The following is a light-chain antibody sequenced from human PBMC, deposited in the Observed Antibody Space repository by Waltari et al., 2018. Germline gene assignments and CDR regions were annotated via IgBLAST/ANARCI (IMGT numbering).Light chain of an antibody. V-gene: IGLV6-57*01. CDR2: ETH. J-gene: IGLJ3*02. CDR3: QSSDSSTWV. CDR1: SGSIASNY. Sequence: NFMLTQPHSVSGSPGKTVTISCTRSSGSIASNYVQWCQQRPGTPPTTLIYETHQRPPGFPDRFSGSIDSSSNSASLTISQLKTEDEADYYCQSSDSSTWVFGGGTKLTVL.